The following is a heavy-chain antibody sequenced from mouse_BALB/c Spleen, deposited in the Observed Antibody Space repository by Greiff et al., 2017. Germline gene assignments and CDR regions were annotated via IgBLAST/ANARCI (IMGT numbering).Heavy chain of an antibody. V-gene: IGHV2-9*02. CDR3: ARDDGSSYTCYFDD. CDR2: IWAGGST. Sequence: VMLVESGPGLVAPSQSLSITCTVSGFSLTSYGVHWVRQPPGKGLEWLGVIWAGGSTNYNSALMSRLSISKDNSKSQVFLKMNSLQTDDTAMYYCARDDGSSYTCYFDDWGEGTTVTVSS. CDR1: GFSLTSYG. D-gene: IGHD1-1*01. J-gene: IGHJ1*01.